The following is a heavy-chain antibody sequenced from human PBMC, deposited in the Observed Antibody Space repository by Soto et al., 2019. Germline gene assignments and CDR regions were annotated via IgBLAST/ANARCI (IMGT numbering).Heavy chain of an antibody. Sequence: SVKVSCKVSGYTLTELSMHWVRQAPGKGLEWMGGFDPEDGETIYAQKFQGRVTMTEDTSTDTAYMELSSMRSEDTAVYYCATDMDCGGASLDYRGQGTLLTVSS. CDR1: GYTLTELS. V-gene: IGHV1-24*01. J-gene: IGHJ4*02. CDR2: FDPEDGET. CDR3: ATDMDCGGASLDY. D-gene: IGHD2-21*01.